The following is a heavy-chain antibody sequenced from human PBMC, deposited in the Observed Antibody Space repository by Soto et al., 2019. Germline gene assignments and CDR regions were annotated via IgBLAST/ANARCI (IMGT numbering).Heavy chain of an antibody. Sequence: QVQLVQSGAEVKKPGASVKVSCKASGYTFTSYDINWVRQATGQGLEWMGWMNPNSGNTVHAQKFQRRATMTRNTSISTAYMELSSLRSEDTAVYYCARDASTEAFEYWCPGARVTVSS. CDR1: GYTFTSYD. CDR2: MNPNSGNT. D-gene: IGHD4-17*01. V-gene: IGHV1-8*01. CDR3: ARDASTEAFEY. J-gene: IGHJ4*02.